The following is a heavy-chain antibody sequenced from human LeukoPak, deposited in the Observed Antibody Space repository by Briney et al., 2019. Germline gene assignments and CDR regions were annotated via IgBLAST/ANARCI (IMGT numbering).Heavy chain of an antibody. D-gene: IGHD3-10*01. CDR2: IYYSGST. V-gene: IGHV4-59*01. J-gene: IGHJ5*02. Sequence: PSETLSLTCTVSGGSISSYYWSWFRQPPGKGLEWIGYIYYSGSTNYNLSLKSRVTISVDASKNQFSLKLTSVTAADTAVYYCARGPPGGQFDPWGQGTLVTVSS. CDR1: GGSISSYY. CDR3: ARGPPGGQFDP.